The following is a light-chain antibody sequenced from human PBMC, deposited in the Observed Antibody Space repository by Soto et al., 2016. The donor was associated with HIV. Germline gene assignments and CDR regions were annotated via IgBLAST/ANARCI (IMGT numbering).Light chain of an antibody. J-gene: IGKJ1*01. CDR3: LQDRTFPRT. CDR1: QDIIYA. Sequence: DIQMTQSPSSVSAAVGDRVTITCRASQDIIYALKLVSTKNQGKPLKRLIYSTFSLQSGVPSRFSGSGFGTQFTLTISSLQPDDVATYYCLQDRTFPRTFGQGTRVDI. CDR2: STF. V-gene: IGKV1-17*01.